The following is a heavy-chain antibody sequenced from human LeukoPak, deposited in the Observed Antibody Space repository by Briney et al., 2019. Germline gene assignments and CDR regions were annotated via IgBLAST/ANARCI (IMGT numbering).Heavy chain of an antibody. CDR3: VKDGAWGYYYFDY. Sequence: GRSLRLSCAASGFNFDGYAMHWVRQAPGKGLEWVSSIGWNTRTIGYADSVKGRFTISRDNAKNSLYLQMNNLRVEDTALYYCVKDGAWGYYYFDYWGQGTLVTVSS. D-gene: IGHD5-18*01. V-gene: IGHV3-9*01. CDR2: IGWNTRTI. CDR1: GFNFDGYA. J-gene: IGHJ4*02.